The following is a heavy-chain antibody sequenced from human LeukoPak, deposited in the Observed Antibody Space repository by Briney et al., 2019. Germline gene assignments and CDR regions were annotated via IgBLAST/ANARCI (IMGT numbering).Heavy chain of an antibody. CDR3: ARESYYDSSGPPTNDAFDI. CDR2: ISSSGSTI. Sequence: GGSLRLSCAASGFTFSDYYMSWIRQAPGKGLEWVSYISSSGSTIYYADSVKGRFTISRDNAKNSLYLQMNSLRAEDTAVYYCARESYYDSSGPPTNDAFDIWGQGTMVTVSS. CDR1: GFTFSDYY. J-gene: IGHJ3*02. D-gene: IGHD3-22*01. V-gene: IGHV3-11*01.